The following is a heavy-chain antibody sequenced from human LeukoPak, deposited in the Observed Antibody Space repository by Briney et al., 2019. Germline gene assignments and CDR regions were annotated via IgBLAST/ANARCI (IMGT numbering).Heavy chain of an antibody. CDR3: ARMDRYDLYGWGSYAYGPLLDY. D-gene: IGHD3-16*01. Sequence: GASVKVSCKASGYTFTSYAMNWVRQAPGQGLEWMGWINTNTGNPTYAQGFTGRFVFSLDTSVSTAYLQISSLKAEDTAVYYCARMDRYDLYGWGSYAYGPLLDYWGQGTLVTVSS. J-gene: IGHJ4*02. CDR2: INTNTGNP. V-gene: IGHV7-4-1*02. CDR1: GYTFTSYA.